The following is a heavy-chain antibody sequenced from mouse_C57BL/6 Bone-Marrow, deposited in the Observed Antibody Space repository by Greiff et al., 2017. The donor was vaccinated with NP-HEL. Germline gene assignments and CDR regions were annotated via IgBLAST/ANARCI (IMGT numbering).Heavy chain of an antibody. CDR1: GYTFTDYE. CDR2: IDPETGGT. V-gene: IGHV1-15*01. Sequence: VKLQQSGAELVRPGASVTLSCKASGYTFTDYEMHWVKQTPVHGLEWIGAIDPETGGTAYNQKFKGKAILTADKSSSTAYMELRSLTSEDSAVYYCTGDVDYFDYWGQGTTLTVSS. D-gene: IGHD3-3*01. CDR3: TGDVDYFDY. J-gene: IGHJ2*01.